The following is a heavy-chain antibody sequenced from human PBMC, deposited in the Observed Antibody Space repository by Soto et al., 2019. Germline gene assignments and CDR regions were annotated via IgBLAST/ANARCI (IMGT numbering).Heavy chain of an antibody. D-gene: IGHD3-10*01. CDR3: ARGITMVRVVIIDDFDY. CDR2: ISYDGSNK. V-gene: IGHV3-30-3*01. J-gene: IGHJ4*02. CDR1: GFTFSSYA. Sequence: QVQLVESGGGVVQPGRSLRLSCAASGFTFSSYAMHWVRQAPGTGLEWVAVISYDGSNKYYADSVKGRFTISRDNSKNTLYLQMNSLRAEDTAVYYCARGITMVRVVIIDDFDYWGQGTLVTVSS.